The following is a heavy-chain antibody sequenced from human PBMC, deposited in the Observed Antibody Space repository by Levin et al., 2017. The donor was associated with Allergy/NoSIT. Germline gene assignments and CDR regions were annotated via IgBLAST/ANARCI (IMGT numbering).Heavy chain of an antibody. D-gene: IGHD6-19*01. J-gene: IGHJ5*02. V-gene: IGHV2-5*02. CDR2: IYWDDDK. CDR1: GFSLSTSGVG. CDR3: AHKDQWHESQAGGFNP. Sequence: SGPTLVKPTQTLTLTCTFSGFSLSTSGVGVGWIRQPPGKALEWLALIYWDDDKRYSPSLKSRLTIIKDTSKNQVVLIMTNMDPVDTATYFCAHKDQWHESQAGGFNPWGQGILVTVSS.